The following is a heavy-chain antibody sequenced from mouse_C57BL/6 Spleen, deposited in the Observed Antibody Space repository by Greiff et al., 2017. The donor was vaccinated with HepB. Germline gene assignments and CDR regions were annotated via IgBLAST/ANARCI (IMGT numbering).Heavy chain of an antibody. D-gene: IGHD1-1*01. CDR2: INPNNGGT. CDR3: AREDYGSSY. CDR1: GYTFTDYY. Sequence: EVQLQQSGPELVKPGASVKISCKASGYTFTDYYLNWVKQSHGKSLEWIGDINPNNGGTRYNQKFKGKATLTVDKSSSTAYMALRSLTSEDSAVYYCAREDYGSSYWGQSTTLTVSS. J-gene: IGHJ2*01. V-gene: IGHV1-26*01.